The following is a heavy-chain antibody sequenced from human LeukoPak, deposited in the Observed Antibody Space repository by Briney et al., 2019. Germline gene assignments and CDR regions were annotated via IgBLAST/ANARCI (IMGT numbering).Heavy chain of an antibody. J-gene: IGHJ3*02. D-gene: IGHD3-10*01. Sequence: GGSLRLSCAASGFTFSSYAMSWVRQAPGKGLEWVSSISGSGGSTYYADSVKGRFTVSRDNSKNTLYLQMSSLRAEDTAVYFCAKDASGSFADAFDIWGQGTMVTVSS. CDR3: AKDASGSFADAFDI. V-gene: IGHV3-23*01. CDR2: ISGSGGST. CDR1: GFTFSSYA.